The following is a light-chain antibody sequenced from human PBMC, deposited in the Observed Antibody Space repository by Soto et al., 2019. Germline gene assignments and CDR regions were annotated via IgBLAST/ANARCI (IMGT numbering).Light chain of an antibody. CDR2: AAS. J-gene: IGKJ1*01. Sequence: DIQMTQSPSSLSASVGDRVTITCRASQGISSYLNWYQQKPGKAPKLLIYAASSLQSGVPSRFSGSGSETDFTLTISSLQPEDFPTYSCQHSTTWTFGQGTKVEIK. CDR3: QHSTTWT. CDR1: QGISSY. V-gene: IGKV1-39*01.